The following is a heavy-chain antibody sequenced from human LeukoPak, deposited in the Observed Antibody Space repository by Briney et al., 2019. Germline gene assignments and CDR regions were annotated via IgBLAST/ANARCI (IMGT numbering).Heavy chain of an antibody. CDR3: AKDQYQFVTSGYYGEYYYYYMDV. CDR1: GFTFSSYG. J-gene: IGHJ6*03. D-gene: IGHD3-22*01. V-gene: IGHV3-30*02. CDR2: IRYDGSNK. Sequence: PGGSLRLSRAASGFTFSSYGMHWVRQAPGKGLEWVAFIRYDGSNKYYADSVKGRFTISRDNSKNTLYLQMNSLRAEDTAVYYCAKDQYQFVTSGYYGEYYYYYMDVWGKGTTVTVSS.